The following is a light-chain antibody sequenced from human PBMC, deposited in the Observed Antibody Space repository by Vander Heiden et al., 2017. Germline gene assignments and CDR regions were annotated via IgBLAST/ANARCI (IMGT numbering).Light chain of an antibody. V-gene: IGKV3-20*01. Sequence: EPGLTQSPATLPSAPGERAALACRDSKSVSSRYLAGDQQKPGQARRLLIYGASSRATGIKDRLSGSGSGTHFTRTTSRVKPEDCEGNYGQRYRSFGHGTRLDIK. CDR3: QRYRS. CDR2: GAS. J-gene: IGKJ3*01. CDR1: KSVSSRY.